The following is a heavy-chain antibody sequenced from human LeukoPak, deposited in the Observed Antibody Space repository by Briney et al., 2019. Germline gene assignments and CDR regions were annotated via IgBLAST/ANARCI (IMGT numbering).Heavy chain of an antibody. CDR1: GFTFSSYA. CDR2: ISYDGSNK. J-gene: IGHJ4*02. V-gene: IGHV3-30-3*01. Sequence: GGSLRLSCAASGFTFSSYAMHWVRQAPVKGLEWVAVISYDGSNKYYADSVKGRFTISRDNSKNTLYLQMNSLRAEDTAVYYCARGSVGFRFLEWFDYWGQGTLVTVSS. D-gene: IGHD3-3*01. CDR3: ARGSVGFRFLEWFDY.